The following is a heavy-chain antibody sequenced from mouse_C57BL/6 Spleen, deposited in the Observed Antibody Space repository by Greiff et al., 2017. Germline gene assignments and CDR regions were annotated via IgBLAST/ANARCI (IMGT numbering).Heavy chain of an antibody. Sequence: QVQLQQPGAELVRPGASVKLSCKASGYTFTSYGISWVKQRTGQGLEWIGEIYPSIGNTYYNEKFKGKATLTVDKSSSTAYMELCSLTSENSAVYSCEYVTTDVTATFSFGYWGQSTTLTVSS. V-gene: IGHV1-81*01. CDR2: IYPSIGNT. D-gene: IGHD2-3*01. CDR3: EYVTTDVTATFSFGY. CDR1: GYTFTSYG. J-gene: IGHJ2*01.